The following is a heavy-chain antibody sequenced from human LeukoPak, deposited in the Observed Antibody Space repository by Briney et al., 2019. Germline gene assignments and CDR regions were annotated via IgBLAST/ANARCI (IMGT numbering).Heavy chain of an antibody. D-gene: IGHD3-10*01. V-gene: IGHV3-48*03. Sequence: PGGSLRLSCAASGFTFSSYEMNWVRQAPGKGLEWVSYISSSGSTIYYADSVKGRFTISRGNAKNSLYLQMNSLRAEDTAVYYCARVPGSGSYWGQGTLVTVSS. J-gene: IGHJ4*02. CDR2: ISSSGSTI. CDR1: GFTFSSYE. CDR3: ARVPGSGSY.